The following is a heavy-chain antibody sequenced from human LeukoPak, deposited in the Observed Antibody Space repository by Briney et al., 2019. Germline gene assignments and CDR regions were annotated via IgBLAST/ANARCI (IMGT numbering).Heavy chain of an antibody. J-gene: IGHJ5*02. CDR3: ARHVLVPAANNWFDP. CDR1: GGSISSSSCY. CDR2: IYYSGST. Sequence: PSETLSLTCTVSGGSISSSSCYWGWIRQPPGKGLEWIGSIYYSGSTYYNPSLKSRVTISVDTSKNQFSLKLSSVTAADTAVYYCARHVLVPAANNWFDPWGQGTLVTVSS. V-gene: IGHV4-39*01. D-gene: IGHD2-2*01.